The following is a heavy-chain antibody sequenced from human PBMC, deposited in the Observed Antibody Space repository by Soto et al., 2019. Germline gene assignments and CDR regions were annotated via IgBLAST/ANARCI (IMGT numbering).Heavy chain of an antibody. D-gene: IGHD3-22*01. Sequence: SVKVSCKASGGTFSSYAISWVRQAPGQGLEWMGGIIPIFGIANYAQKFQGRVTITADESTSTAYMELSSLRSEDTAVYYCARHKDYYYDSSGYPTFDYWGQGNLVTVSS. CDR3: ARHKDYYYDSSGYPTFDY. J-gene: IGHJ4*02. CDR2: IIPIFGIA. CDR1: GGTFSSYA. V-gene: IGHV1-69*13.